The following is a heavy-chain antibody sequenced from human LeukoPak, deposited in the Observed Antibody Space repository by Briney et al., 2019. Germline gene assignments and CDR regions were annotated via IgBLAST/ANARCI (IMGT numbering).Heavy chain of an antibody. CDR2: FYSGGST. J-gene: IGHJ4*02. Sequence: GGSLRLSCAPSEFTVSSNYMSWVRQAPGKGLEWVSVFYSGGSTYYADPVKGRFTISRDNSKNTLYLQMNSLRAEDTAVYFCARAHRISGYFDWLPFDFWGQGTLVTVSS. CDR3: ARAHRISGYFDWLPFDF. D-gene: IGHD3-9*01. V-gene: IGHV3-66*01. CDR1: EFTVSSNY.